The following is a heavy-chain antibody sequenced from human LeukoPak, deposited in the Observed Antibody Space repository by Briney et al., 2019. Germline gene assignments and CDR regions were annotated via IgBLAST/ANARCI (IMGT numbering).Heavy chain of an antibody. CDR3: AKDGGSDPDSFDI. D-gene: IGHD2-15*01. CDR1: GFTVSDNY. Sequence: GGSLRLSCAASGFTVSDNYMSWVRQAPGKGLEWVSAIYADGTTYYADSVKGRFTISRDNTKNSLYLQMNSLRAEDTAVYYCAKDGGSDPDSFDIWGQGTMVTVSS. CDR2: IYADGTT. V-gene: IGHV3-53*05. J-gene: IGHJ3*02.